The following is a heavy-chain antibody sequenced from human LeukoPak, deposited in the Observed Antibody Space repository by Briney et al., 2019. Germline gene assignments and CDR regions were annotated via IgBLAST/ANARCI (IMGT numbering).Heavy chain of an antibody. J-gene: IGHJ4*02. Sequence: PGGSLRLSCAASGFTFSNAWMSWVRQAPGKGLEWVGRIKSKTDGGTTDYAAPVKGRFTISRDDSRNKLYLQMNSLKTDDSAEYYWRTVIFDYWGQGTLVTVSS. CDR2: IKSKTDGGTT. CDR1: GFTFSNAW. CDR3: RTVIFDY. V-gene: IGHV3-15*01. D-gene: IGHD3-10*01.